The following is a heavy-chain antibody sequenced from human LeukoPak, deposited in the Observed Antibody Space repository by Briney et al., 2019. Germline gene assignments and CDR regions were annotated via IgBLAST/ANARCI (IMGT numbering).Heavy chain of an antibody. D-gene: IGHD3-22*01. CDR3: ARRGGDSSGNFDY. Sequence: SETLSLTCTVSGGSISGYYWSWIRQPPGKGLEWIGYIYYSGGTNYNPSLKSRVTISVDTSKKQFSRRLSSVPAADTAVYYCARRGGDSSGNFDYWGQGTLVTVSS. CDR1: GGSISGYY. J-gene: IGHJ4*02. CDR2: IYYSGGT. V-gene: IGHV4-59*08.